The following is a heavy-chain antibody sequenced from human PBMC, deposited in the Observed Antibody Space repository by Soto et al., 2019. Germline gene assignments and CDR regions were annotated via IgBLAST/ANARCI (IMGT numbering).Heavy chain of an antibody. Sequence: SETLSLTCTVSGGSISSGDYYWSWIRQPPGKGLEWIGYIFYSGTTYHNPSLKSRVTISIDTSKNQFSLKLSSVTAADAAVYYCARGLNDYGSGSYYYYYGLEVWGQGSKVTVS. CDR1: GGSISSGDYY. V-gene: IGHV4-30-4*01. CDR2: IFYSGTT. J-gene: IGHJ6*02. CDR3: ARGLNDYGSGSYYYYYGLEV. D-gene: IGHD3-10*01.